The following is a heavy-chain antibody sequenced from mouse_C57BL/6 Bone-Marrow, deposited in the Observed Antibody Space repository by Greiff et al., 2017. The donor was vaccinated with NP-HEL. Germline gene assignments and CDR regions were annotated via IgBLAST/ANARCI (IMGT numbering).Heavy chain of an antibody. Sequence: VQLQQSGAELVRPGTSVKMSCKASGYTFTNYWIGWAKQRPGHGLEWIGDIYPGGGYTNYNEKFKGKATLTADKSSSTAYMQFSSLTSEDSAIYYCAKGYGSSPWYFDVWGTGTTVTVSS. CDR1: GYTFTNYW. V-gene: IGHV1-63*01. CDR3: AKGYGSSPWYFDV. J-gene: IGHJ1*03. D-gene: IGHD1-1*01. CDR2: IYPGGGYT.